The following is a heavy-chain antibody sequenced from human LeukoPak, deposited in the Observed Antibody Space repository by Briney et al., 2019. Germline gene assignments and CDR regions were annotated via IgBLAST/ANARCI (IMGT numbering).Heavy chain of an antibody. J-gene: IGHJ6*02. CDR3: AKAGGRYYYYYYGMDV. D-gene: IGHD6-19*01. CDR1: GFTFSSYA. V-gene: IGHV3-23*01. CDR2: ISGSGGST. Sequence: GGSLRLPCAASGFTFSSYAMSWVRQAPGKGLEWVSVISGSGGSTYYADSVKGRFTISRDNSKNTLYLQMNSLRAEDTAVYYCAKAGGRYYYYYYGMDVWGQGTTVTVSS.